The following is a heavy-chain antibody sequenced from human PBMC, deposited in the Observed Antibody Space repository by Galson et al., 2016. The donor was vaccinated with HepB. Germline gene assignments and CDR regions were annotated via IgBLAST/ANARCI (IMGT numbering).Heavy chain of an antibody. CDR3: TLGVELLGAIEYTRVNWFDP. D-gene: IGHD1-26*01. Sequence: SVKVSCKVSEYTLAEVWMHWVRQAPGKGLEWMGGFDSEQREIIYAEKFQGRVIMTEDTSTATAYMELTNLRSEDTAVYYCTLGVELLGAIEYTRVNWFDPWGQGTLVTVSS. CDR2: FDSEQREI. V-gene: IGHV1-24*01. CDR1: EYTLAEVW. J-gene: IGHJ5*02.